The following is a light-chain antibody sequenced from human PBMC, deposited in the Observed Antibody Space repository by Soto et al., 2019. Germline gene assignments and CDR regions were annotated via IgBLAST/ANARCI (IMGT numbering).Light chain of an antibody. Sequence: ETVVAQSPALLSVYPGEGCTRSCRASQSVLTNLAWYQQKLGQASWLLIYGASTRASGVPARFSGSGSGTEFILPISNLQSEDFAVYYCQHYNNWLGTFGGGTKVDTK. CDR2: GAS. CDR3: QHYNNWLGT. J-gene: IGKJ4*01. CDR1: QSVLTN. V-gene: IGKV3-15*01.